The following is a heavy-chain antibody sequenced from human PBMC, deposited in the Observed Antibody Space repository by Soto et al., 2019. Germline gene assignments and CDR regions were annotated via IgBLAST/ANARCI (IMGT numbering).Heavy chain of an antibody. Sequence: QVQLVESGGGLVKPGGSLRLSCAASGFTFGDYYMTWIRQAPGKGLEWVSFIGNRGTGIYYADSVKGRFTIFRDNAKNSLYLQINSLRAEDTAMYYCARDLRTVGMASRFDPWGQGTLVTVSS. CDR2: IGNRGTGI. J-gene: IGHJ5*02. V-gene: IGHV3-11*01. CDR3: ARDLRTVGMASRFDP. CDR1: GFTFGDYY. D-gene: IGHD6-13*01.